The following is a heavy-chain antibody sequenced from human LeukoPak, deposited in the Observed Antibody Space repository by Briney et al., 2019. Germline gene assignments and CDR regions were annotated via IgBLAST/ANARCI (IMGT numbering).Heavy chain of an antibody. CDR3: ARNGHISAWSYYYYYVDV. Sequence: GASVKVSCKASGYTFTGYSMHWVRQAPGQGLEWMGWINPNSGGRKYAQKFQGRVTTTRDTSTSTAYMELSGLGFDDTAVYYCARNGHISAWSYYYYYVDVWGIGTTVTVSS. V-gene: IGHV1-2*02. CDR1: GYTFTGYS. CDR2: INPNSGGR. J-gene: IGHJ6*03. D-gene: IGHD6-19*01.